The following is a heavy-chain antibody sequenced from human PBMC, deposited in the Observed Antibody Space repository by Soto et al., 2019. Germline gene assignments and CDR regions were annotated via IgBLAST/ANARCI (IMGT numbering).Heavy chain of an antibody. Sequence: PSETLSLTCTVSGGSISSGGYYWSWIRQHPGKGLEWIGYIYYSGSTYYNPSLKSRVTISVDTSKNQFSLKLSSVTAADTAVCYCAREGSGSYYKFDYWGQGTLVTVSS. D-gene: IGHD3-10*01. V-gene: IGHV4-31*03. CDR3: AREGSGSYYKFDY. J-gene: IGHJ4*02. CDR1: GGSISSGGYY. CDR2: IYYSGST.